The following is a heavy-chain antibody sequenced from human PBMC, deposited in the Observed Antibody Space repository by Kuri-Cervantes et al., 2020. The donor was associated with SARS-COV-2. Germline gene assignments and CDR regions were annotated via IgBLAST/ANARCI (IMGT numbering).Heavy chain of an antibody. CDR2: ISGSGSYI. Sequence: GESLKITCAASGFSLSRYTMNWVRQAPGKALEWVSSISGSGSYIYYADSVRGRFTISKESGENSLYLHMNSLRGDDTAVYYCAREERSPMRFGYFDLWGRGTLVTVSS. D-gene: IGHD3-10*01. V-gene: IGHV3-21*01. J-gene: IGHJ2*01. CDR3: AREERSPMRFGYFDL. CDR1: GFSLSRYT.